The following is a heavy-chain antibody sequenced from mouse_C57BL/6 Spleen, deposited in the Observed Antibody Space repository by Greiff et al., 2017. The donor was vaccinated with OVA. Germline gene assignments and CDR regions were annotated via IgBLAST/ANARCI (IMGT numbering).Heavy chain of an antibody. V-gene: IGHV5-4*03. CDR3: ARVDGYPLDY. Sequence: EVKLMESGGGLVKPGGSLKLSCAASGFTFSSYAMSWVRQTPEKRLEWVATISDGGSYTYYPDNVKGRFTISRDNAKNNLYLQMSHLKSEDTAMYYCARVDGYPLDYWGQGTTLTVSS. J-gene: IGHJ2*01. CDR1: GFTFSSYA. CDR2: ISDGGSYT. D-gene: IGHD2-3*01.